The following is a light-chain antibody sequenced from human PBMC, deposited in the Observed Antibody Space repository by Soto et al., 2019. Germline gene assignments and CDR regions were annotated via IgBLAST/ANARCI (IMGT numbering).Light chain of an antibody. J-gene: IGLJ1*01. V-gene: IGLV2-14*01. CDR1: SSDVGAYNF. Sequence: QSVLTQPASVSGSPGQSIAISCTGTSSDVGAYNFVSWYQQHPGKAPKLMIYEVSNRPSGVSSRFSGSKSGNTASLTVSGLPAADETDYYCSSHAGSNNYVFGTGTKVTVL. CDR2: EVS. CDR3: SSHAGSNNYV.